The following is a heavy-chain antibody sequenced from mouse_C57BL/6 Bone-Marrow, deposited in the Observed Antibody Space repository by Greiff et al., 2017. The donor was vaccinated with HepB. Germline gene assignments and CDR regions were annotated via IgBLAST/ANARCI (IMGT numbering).Heavy chain of an antibody. CDR1: GVDFSRYW. CDR3: ARQLRSAWFAY. CDR2: INPDSSTI. J-gene: IGHJ3*01. V-gene: IGHV4-1*01. D-gene: IGHD3-2*02. Sequence: EAGGVDFSRYWMSWVRRAPGKGLEWIGEINPDSSTINYAPSLKDKFIISRDNAKNTLYLQMSKVRSEDTALYYCARQLRSAWFAYWGQGTLVTVSA.